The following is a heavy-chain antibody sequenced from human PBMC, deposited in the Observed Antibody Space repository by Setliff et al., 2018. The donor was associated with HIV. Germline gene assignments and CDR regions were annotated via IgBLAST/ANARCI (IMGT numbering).Heavy chain of an antibody. D-gene: IGHD2-2*01. J-gene: IGHJ6*03. CDR1: GGSISSGNYY. CDR2: IYSSGST. CDR3: ARDRDIVVVPASPQGYYYYMDV. Sequence: SETLSLTCTVSGGSISSGNYYWSWIRQPAGKGLEWIGRIYSSGSTNYNPSLKSRVTISINTSKNQFSLKLSSVSAADTAVYYCARDRDIVVVPASPQGYYYYMDVWGKGTTVTVSS. V-gene: IGHV4-61*02.